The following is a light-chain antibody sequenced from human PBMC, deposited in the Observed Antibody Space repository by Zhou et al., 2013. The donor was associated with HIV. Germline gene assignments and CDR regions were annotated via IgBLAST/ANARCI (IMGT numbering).Light chain of an antibody. J-gene: IGKJ2*01. CDR1: QSIGTW. V-gene: IGKV1-5*03. Sequence: DIQMTQSPSTLSASVGDRVTITCRASQSIGTWLAWHQQKPGKAPKLLIYKASNLESGVPSRLSGSGSGTEFTLTISSLQPDDFATYYCQQYNSYSYTFGQGTKLEIK. CDR2: KAS. CDR3: QQYNSYSYT.